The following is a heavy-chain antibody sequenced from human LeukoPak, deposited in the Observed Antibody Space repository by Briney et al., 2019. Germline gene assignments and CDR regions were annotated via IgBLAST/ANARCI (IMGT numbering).Heavy chain of an antibody. CDR1: RFTFSSYW. Sequence: GGSLRLSCAASRFTFSSYWMSWVRQAPGKGLEWVANIKQDGSEKYYVDSVKGRFTISRDNAKNSLYLQMNSLRAEDTAVYYCARVSSSSWYNWFDPWGQGTLVTVSS. J-gene: IGHJ5*02. CDR2: IKQDGSEK. CDR3: ARVSSSSWYNWFDP. D-gene: IGHD6-13*01. V-gene: IGHV3-7*01.